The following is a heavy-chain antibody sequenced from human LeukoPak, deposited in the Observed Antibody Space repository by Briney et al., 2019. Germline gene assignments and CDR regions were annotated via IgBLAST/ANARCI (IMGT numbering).Heavy chain of an antibody. V-gene: IGHV3-9*01. CDR1: GFTFDDYA. Sequence: GGSLRLSCAASGFTFDDYAMHWVRQAPGKGLEWVSGISWNSGSIGYADSVKGRFTISRDNSKNTLYLQMNSLRAEDTAVYYCARDGLQTSFDYWGQGTLVTVSS. CDR3: ARDGLQTSFDY. CDR2: ISWNSGSI. J-gene: IGHJ4*02. D-gene: IGHD5-24*01.